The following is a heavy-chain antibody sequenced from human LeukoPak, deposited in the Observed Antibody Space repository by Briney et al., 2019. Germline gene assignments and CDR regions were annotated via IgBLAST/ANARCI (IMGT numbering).Heavy chain of an antibody. CDR3: ARDVVAPGLYFDL. CDR1: GFTFTDYW. J-gene: IGHJ4*01. Sequence: TGGSLRLSCAVSGFTFTDYWMNWVRQAPGEGLEWVASIKQDGGEKSYVDSVKGRFTISRDKAENSLYLQMSSLRVEDTAMYYCARDVVAPGLYFDLWGQGSLVTVSS. D-gene: IGHD2-2*01. CDR2: IKQDGGEK. V-gene: IGHV3-7*01.